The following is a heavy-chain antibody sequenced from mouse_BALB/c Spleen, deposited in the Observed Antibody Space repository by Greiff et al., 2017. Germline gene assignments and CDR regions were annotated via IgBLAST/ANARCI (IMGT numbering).Heavy chain of an antibody. D-gene: IGHD3-2*01. Sequence: EVQRVESGGGLVKPGGSLKLSCAASGFAFSSYDMSWVRQTPEKRLEWVAYISSGGGSTYYPDTVKGRFTISRDNAKNTLFLQMTSLRSEDTAMYYCARSDSSGPFAYWGQGTLVTVSA. J-gene: IGHJ3*01. CDR1: GFAFSSYD. CDR3: ARSDSSGPFAY. CDR2: ISSGGGST. V-gene: IGHV5-12-1*01.